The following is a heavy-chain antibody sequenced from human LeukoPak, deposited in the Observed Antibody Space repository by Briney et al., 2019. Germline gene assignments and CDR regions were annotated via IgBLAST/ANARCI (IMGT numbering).Heavy chain of an antibody. Sequence: SETLSLTCAVYGGSFSGYYWSWIRQPPGKGLEWIGEINHSGSTNYNPSLKSRVTISVDTSKNQFSLKPSSVTAADTAVYYCARGRSHCSSTSCSPSPWFDPWGQGTLVTVSS. J-gene: IGHJ5*02. V-gene: IGHV4-34*01. D-gene: IGHD2-2*01. CDR1: GGSFSGYY. CDR2: INHSGST. CDR3: ARGRSHCSSTSCSPSPWFDP.